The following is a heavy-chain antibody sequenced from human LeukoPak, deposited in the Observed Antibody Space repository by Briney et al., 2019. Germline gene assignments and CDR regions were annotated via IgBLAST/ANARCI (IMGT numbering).Heavy chain of an antibody. CDR1: GFSLSTYA. J-gene: IGHJ4*02. CDR2: ISDSGDYT. Sequence: GGSLRLSCAASGFSLSTYALSWVRQAPGQGLEWVSVISDSGDYTSYADSVRGRFTISRDNSRNTLYLQMISLRPEDTAVYYCAKDTSIGKYCTNGVCSPFDYWGQGTLVTVSS. D-gene: IGHD2-8*01. CDR3: AKDTSIGKYCTNGVCSPFDY. V-gene: IGHV3-23*01.